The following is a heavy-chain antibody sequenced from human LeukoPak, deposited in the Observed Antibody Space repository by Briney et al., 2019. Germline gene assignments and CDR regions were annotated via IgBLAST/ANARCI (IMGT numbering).Heavy chain of an antibody. CDR2: INHSGST. CDR1: GESFSGYY. D-gene: IGHD6-13*01. J-gene: IGHJ4*02. Sequence: SETLSLTCAVYGESFSGYYWSCIRQPPGKGLEWIGEINHSGSTNYNPSLKSRVSISVDSSKNQFSLKVSSVTAADTAVYYCERGSDTAAGLYWGEGTLVTVPS. V-gene: IGHV4-34*01. CDR3: ERGSDTAAGLY.